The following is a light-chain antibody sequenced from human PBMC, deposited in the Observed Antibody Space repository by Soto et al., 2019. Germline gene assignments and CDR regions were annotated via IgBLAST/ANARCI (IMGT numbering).Light chain of an antibody. CDR2: AAS. CDR3: QQYASAPFS. Sequence: ETVLTQSPGTLSLSPGERATLSCRASHSINTSFLAWFQQKPGQAPRLLIYAASTRATGIPDRFSGSASETDFTLTINRLEPEDSAVYYCQQYASAPFSLGPGTKVDIK. J-gene: IGKJ3*01. CDR1: HSINTSF. V-gene: IGKV3-20*01.